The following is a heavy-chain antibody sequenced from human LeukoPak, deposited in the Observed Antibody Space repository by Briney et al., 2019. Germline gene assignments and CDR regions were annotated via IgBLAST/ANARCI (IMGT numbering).Heavy chain of an antibody. CDR2: INPDSGGT. CDR3: AREPATMVRGVLLGRFDP. J-gene: IGHJ5*02. V-gene: IGHV1-2*06. D-gene: IGHD3-10*01. CDR1: GYTFTGYY. Sequence: ASVNVSFKASGYTFTGYYMHWVRQAPGQGLEWMGRINPDSGGTNYAQKFQGRVTMTRDTSISTAYMELRRLRSDDTAVYYCAREPATMVRGVLLGRFDPWGQGTLVTVSS.